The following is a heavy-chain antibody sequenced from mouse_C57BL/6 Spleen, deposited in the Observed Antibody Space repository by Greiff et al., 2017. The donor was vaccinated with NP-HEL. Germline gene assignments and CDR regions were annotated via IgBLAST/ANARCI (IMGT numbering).Heavy chain of an antibody. Sequence: DVQLVESGGGLVKPGGSLKLSCAASGFTFSSYAMSWVRQTPEKRLEWVATISDGGSYTYYPDNVKGRFTISRDNAKNNLYLQMSHLKSEDTAMYYCARDQGLTGTDYFDYWGQGTTLTVSS. V-gene: IGHV5-4*01. J-gene: IGHJ2*01. CDR3: ARDQGLTGTDYFDY. D-gene: IGHD4-1*01. CDR1: GFTFSSYA. CDR2: ISDGGSYT.